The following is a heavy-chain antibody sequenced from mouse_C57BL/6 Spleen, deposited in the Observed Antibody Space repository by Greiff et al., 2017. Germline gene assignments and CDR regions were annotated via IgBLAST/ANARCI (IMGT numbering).Heavy chain of an antibody. J-gene: IGHJ4*01. D-gene: IGHD1-1*01. CDR1: GFTFSSYA. CDR3: TRDRHTGFYARDY. CDR2: ISSGGDYI. Sequence: EVKLMESGEGLVKPGGSLKLSCAASGFTFSSYAMSWVRQTPEKRLEWVAYISSGGDYIYYADTVKGRFTISRDNARNTLYLQMSSLKSEDTAMYYCTRDRHTGFYARDYWGQGTSVTVSS. V-gene: IGHV5-9-1*02.